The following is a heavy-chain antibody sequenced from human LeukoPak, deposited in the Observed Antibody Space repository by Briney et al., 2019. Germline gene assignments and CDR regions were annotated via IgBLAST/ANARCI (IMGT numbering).Heavy chain of an antibody. D-gene: IGHD2-15*01. CDR3: ARGLYCSGINCYNGMDV. CDR2: INGDGSST. J-gene: IGHJ6*04. Sequence: GGSLRLSCAASGFTFSSYYVHWVRQAPGKGLEWVSRINGDGSSTRYADSVKGRFTISRDNAKNTVYLQMNSLRVEDAAVYSCARGLYCSGINCYNGMDVWGKGTTVTVSS. CDR1: GFTFSSYY. V-gene: IGHV3-74*01.